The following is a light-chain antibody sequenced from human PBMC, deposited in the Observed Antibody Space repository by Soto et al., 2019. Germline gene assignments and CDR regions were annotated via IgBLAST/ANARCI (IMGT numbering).Light chain of an antibody. J-gene: IGLJ2*01. CDR1: NIGPRR. Sequence: SYELTQTPSESVAPGQTASLTCGGDNIGPRRVHWYQQKPGQAPVVVMYYDRERPSGIPERCSGSKSDNTATLTINRVEAGDEADYYCQVWDSDHVVFGGGTQLTVL. V-gene: IGLV3-21*01. CDR3: QVWDSDHVV. CDR2: YDR.